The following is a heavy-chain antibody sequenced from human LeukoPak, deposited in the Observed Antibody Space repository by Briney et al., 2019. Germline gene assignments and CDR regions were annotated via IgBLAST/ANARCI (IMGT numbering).Heavy chain of an antibody. D-gene: IGHD3-3*01. CDR3: ARQYYDFWSGSDY. CDR2: IYPGDSDT. V-gene: IGHV5-51*01. CDR1: VYSLTSYW. J-gene: IGHJ4*02. Sequence: GESLKISCKGSVYSLTSYWIGWVRQMLRKGLEWMGIIYPGDSDTRYSPSFQGQVTISADKSISTAYLQWSSLKASDTAMYYCARQYYDFWSGSDYWGQGTLVTVSS.